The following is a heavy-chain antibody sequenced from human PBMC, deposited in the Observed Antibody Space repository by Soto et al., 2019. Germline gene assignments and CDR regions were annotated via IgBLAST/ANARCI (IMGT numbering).Heavy chain of an antibody. J-gene: IGHJ5*02. CDR1: GGSISSGGYY. CDR3: AGYYDFWSGYLNWFDP. CDR2: IYYSGST. Sequence: SETLSLTCTVSGGSISSGGYYWSWIRQHPGKGLEWIGYIYYSGSTYYNPSLKSRVTISVDTSKNQFSLKLSSVTAADTAVYYCAGYYDFWSGYLNWFDPWGQGTLVTVSS. D-gene: IGHD3-3*01. V-gene: IGHV4-31*03.